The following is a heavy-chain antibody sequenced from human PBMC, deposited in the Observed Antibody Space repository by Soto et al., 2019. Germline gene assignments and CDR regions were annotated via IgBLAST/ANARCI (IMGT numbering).Heavy chain of an antibody. J-gene: IGHJ4*02. Sequence: GGSLRLSCAASGFTFNGYWMSWVRQAPGQGLEWVANIKQDGSETHYVDSVKGRFTISRDNAKNSLYLYMNSLRAEDTAVYYCARDSPLGADYDYWGQGTLVTVSS. CDR3: ARDSPLGADYDY. CDR2: IKQDGSET. D-gene: IGHD1-26*01. V-gene: IGHV3-7*01. CDR1: GFTFNGYW.